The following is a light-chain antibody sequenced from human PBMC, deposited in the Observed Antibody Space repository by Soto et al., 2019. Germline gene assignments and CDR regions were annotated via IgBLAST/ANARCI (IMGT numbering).Light chain of an antibody. CDR2: EVN. Sequence: QSVLTQPASVSGSPGQSITISCSGTYNLVSWYQQHPGKAPKLMIFEVNKRPSGVSYRFSGSKSGNTASLTISALQAEDEADYYCAAWDDSLNGFYVFGTGTKLTVL. J-gene: IGLJ1*01. CDR3: AAWDDSLNGFYV. V-gene: IGLV2-23*02. CDR1: YNL.